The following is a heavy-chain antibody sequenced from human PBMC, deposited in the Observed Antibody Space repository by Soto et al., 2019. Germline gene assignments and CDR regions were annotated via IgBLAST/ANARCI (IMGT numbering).Heavy chain of an antibody. J-gene: IGHJ4*02. Sequence: QVQLQESGPGLLKPSQTLSLTCTVSGGSISTFSTYWSWIRQAPGRGLEWIGNIYFRGTTYYNPTLQSRVSISVDTSSNQFSLNLTSVTATDTAVYFCARYYCGGDCFHFDHWGQGMLVTVS. CDR3: ARYYCGGDCFHFDH. CDR1: GGSISTFSTY. V-gene: IGHV4-30-4*08. CDR2: IYFRGTT. D-gene: IGHD2-21*02.